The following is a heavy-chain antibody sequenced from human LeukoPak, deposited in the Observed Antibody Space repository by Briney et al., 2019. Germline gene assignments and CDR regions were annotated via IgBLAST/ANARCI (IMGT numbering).Heavy chain of an antibody. CDR3: AKEDYGDYGFLDY. Sequence: GRSLRLSCAASGFTFSSYGMHWVRQAPGKGLEWVAFIRYDGSNKYYADSVKGRFTISRDNSKNTLYLQMNSLRAEDTAVYYCAKEDYGDYGFLDYWGQGTLVTVSS. CDR2: IRYDGSNK. D-gene: IGHD4-17*01. J-gene: IGHJ4*02. CDR1: GFTFSSYG. V-gene: IGHV3-30*02.